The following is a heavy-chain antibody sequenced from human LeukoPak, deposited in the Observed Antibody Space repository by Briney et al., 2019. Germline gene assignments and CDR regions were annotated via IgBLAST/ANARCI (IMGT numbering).Heavy chain of an antibody. D-gene: IGHD6-13*01. CDR1: SGSISSYN. J-gene: IGHJ6*03. CDR3: ARVVRGIAALTRRYYYYMDV. CDR2: IHYSGST. V-gene: IGHV4-59*12. Sequence: SETLSLTCTVSSGSISSYNWSWIRQPPGKGLEWIGYIHYSGSTNYNPSLKSRVSISVDTSKNQFSLKLSSVTAADTAVYYCARVVRGIAALTRRYYYYMDVWGKGTTVTVSS.